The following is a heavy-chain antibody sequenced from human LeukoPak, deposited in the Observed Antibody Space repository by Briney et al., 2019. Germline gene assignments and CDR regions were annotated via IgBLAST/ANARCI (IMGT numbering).Heavy chain of an antibody. V-gene: IGHV3-30*18. D-gene: IGHD3-10*01. Sequence: PGRSLRLSCAVSGFTFSSYGMHWVRQAPGKGLEWVAVISYDGSNKYYADSVKGRFTISRDNSKNTLYLQMNSLRAEDTAVYYCAKDFRLLWFGEGWDAFDIWGQGTMVTVSS. CDR3: AKDFRLLWFGEGWDAFDI. CDR2: ISYDGSNK. CDR1: GFTFSSYG. J-gene: IGHJ3*02.